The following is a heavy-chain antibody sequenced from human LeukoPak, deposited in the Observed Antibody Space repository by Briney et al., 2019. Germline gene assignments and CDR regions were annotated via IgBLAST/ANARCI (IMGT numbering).Heavy chain of an antibody. CDR3: ARGRIQLRSRIRLDFDY. Sequence: SETLSLTCAVYGGSFSGYYWSWIRQPPGKGLEWIGEINHSGSTNYNPSLKSRVTISVDTSKNQFSLKLSSVTAADTAVYYCARGRIQLRSRIRLDFDYWGQGTLVTVSS. CDR2: INHSGST. D-gene: IGHD5-18*01. V-gene: IGHV4-34*01. CDR1: GGSFSGYY. J-gene: IGHJ4*02.